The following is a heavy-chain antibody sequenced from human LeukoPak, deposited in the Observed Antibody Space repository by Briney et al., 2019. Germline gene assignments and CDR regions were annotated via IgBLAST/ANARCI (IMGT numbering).Heavy chain of an antibody. CDR2: IGTAGDT. D-gene: IGHD6-13*01. CDR3: ARGTPAVGYSSSHIDY. J-gene: IGHJ4*02. Sequence: PGGSLRLSCAASGFTFSSYDMHWVRQATGKGLEWVSAIGTAGDTYYPGSVKGRFTISRENAKNSLYLQMNSLRAGDTAVYYCARGTPAVGYSSSHIDYWGQGTLVTVSP. CDR1: GFTFSSYD. V-gene: IGHV3-13*01.